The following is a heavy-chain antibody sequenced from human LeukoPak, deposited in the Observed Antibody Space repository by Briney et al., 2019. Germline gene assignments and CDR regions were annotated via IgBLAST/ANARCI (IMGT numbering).Heavy chain of an antibody. CDR1: GGSISSYY. V-gene: IGHV4-4*07. CDR3: ARDSPRLLWFGEPHYYYYMDV. J-gene: IGHJ6*03. Sequence: SETLSLTRTVSGGSISSYYWSWIRQPAGKGLEWIGRIYTSGSTNYNPSLKSRVTMSVDTSKNQFSLKLSSVTAADTAVYYCARDSPRLLWFGEPHYYYYMDVWGKGTTVTVSS. CDR2: IYTSGST. D-gene: IGHD3-10*01.